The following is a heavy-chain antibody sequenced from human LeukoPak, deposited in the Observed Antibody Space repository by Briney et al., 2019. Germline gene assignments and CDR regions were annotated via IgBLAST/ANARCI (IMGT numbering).Heavy chain of an antibody. D-gene: IGHD3-10*01. Sequence: GGSLRLSCAASGFTLSSYSMNWVRQAPGKGLEWVSSISSGSTYIYYADTLKGRFTISRDSAENTLYLQMKSLKAEDTAFYYCARPLLYYYGSETYFWFDLWGQGTLVTVSS. J-gene: IGHJ5*02. CDR3: ARPLLYYYGSETYFWFDL. CDR2: ISSGSTYI. V-gene: IGHV3-21*01. CDR1: GFTLSSYS.